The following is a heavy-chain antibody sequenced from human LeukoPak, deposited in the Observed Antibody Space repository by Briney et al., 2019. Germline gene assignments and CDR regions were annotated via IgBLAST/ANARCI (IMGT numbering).Heavy chain of an antibody. CDR1: GGSISRYY. CDR2: VYYSGST. CDR3: AREKLDGSSLYNWFDP. Sequence: PSETLSLTCTVSGGSISRYYWSWIRQPPGKGPEWIGHVYYSGSTNYKSSLKSRVTISVDSSTNQFSLKLSAVTAADTAVYYCAREKLDGSSLYNWFDPWGQGTLVTVSS. J-gene: IGHJ5*02. V-gene: IGHV4-59*01. D-gene: IGHD3-10*01.